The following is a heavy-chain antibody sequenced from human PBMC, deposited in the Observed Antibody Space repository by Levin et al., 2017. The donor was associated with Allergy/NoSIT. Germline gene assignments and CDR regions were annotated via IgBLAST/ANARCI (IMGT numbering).Heavy chain of an antibody. CDR3: AKDRPSGHVSGWPQDS. CDR1: GFTFSGYG. CDR2: IGSEESFH. J-gene: IGHJ4*02. V-gene: IGHV3-30*18. D-gene: IGHD1-26*01. Sequence: GESLKISCVASGFTFSGYGMHWVRQAPGKGLEWVAVIGSEESFHLYADSVKGRFTISRDNSKNTLDLQMNSLRTEDSAIYYCAKDRPSGHVSGWPQDSWGQGTLVIVSS.